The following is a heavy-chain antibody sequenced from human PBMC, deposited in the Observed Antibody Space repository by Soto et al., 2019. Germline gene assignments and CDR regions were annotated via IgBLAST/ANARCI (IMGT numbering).Heavy chain of an antibody. CDR3: ARHNYDSSGYYHDYYGMDV. J-gene: IGHJ6*02. CDR2: INHSGST. D-gene: IGHD3-22*01. Sequence: QVQLQQWGAGLLKPSETLSLTCAVNGGSGGSFSGYYWSWIRQPPGKGLEWIGEINHSGSTNYNPSLKSRVTIAVDPPKNPCSLKLSSGTAADTAVYYCARHNYDSSGYYHDYYGMDVWGQGTTVTVSS. V-gene: IGHV4-34*01. CDR1: GGSGGSFSGYY.